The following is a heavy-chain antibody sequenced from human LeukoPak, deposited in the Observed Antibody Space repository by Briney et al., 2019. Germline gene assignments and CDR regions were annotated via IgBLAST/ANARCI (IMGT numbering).Heavy chain of an antibody. J-gene: IGHJ4*02. V-gene: IGHV3-9*01. CDR3: AKERGDGYSYGSFDY. Sequence: GGSLRLSCAASGFTFDDYAMHWVRQAPGKGLEWVSGISWNSGSIGYADSVKGRFTISRDNAKNSLYLQMNSLRAEDTALYYCAKERGDGYSYGSFDYWGQGTLVTVSS. CDR2: ISWNSGSI. D-gene: IGHD5-18*01. CDR1: GFTFDDYA.